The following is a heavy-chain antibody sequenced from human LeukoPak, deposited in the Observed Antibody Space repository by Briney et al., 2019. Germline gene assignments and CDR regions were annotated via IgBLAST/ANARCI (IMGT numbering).Heavy chain of an antibody. CDR1: GGSFSGYY. D-gene: IGHD3-10*01. CDR2: INHSGST. Sequence: SETLSLTCAVYGGSFSGYYWSWIRQPPGKGLEWIGEINHSGSTNYNPSLKSRVTISVDTSKNQLSLKLSSVTAADTAVYYCARGLRYYGSGSYAWFDPWGQGTLVTVSS. CDR3: ARGLRYYGSGSYAWFDP. J-gene: IGHJ5*02. V-gene: IGHV4-34*01.